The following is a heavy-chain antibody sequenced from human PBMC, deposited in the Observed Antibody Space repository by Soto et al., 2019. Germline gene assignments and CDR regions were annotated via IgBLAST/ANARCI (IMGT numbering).Heavy chain of an antibody. V-gene: IGHV3-23*01. Sequence: SCAASGFTFSSYAMSWVRQAPGKGLEWVSAISGSGGSTYYADSVKGRFTISRDNSKNTLYLQMNSLRAEDTAVYYCAKGDLGIPYYFDYWGQGTLVTVSS. CDR1: GFTFSSYA. CDR3: AKGDLGIPYYFDY. J-gene: IGHJ4*02. D-gene: IGHD7-27*01. CDR2: ISGSGGST.